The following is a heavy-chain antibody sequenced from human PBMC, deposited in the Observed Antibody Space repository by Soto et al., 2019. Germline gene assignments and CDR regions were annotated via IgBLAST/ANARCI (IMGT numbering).Heavy chain of an antibody. CDR3: VKPLVTSSWYPFDI. V-gene: IGHV3-9*01. CDR1: GFTFDDYA. CDR2: INWNSGGI. D-gene: IGHD6-13*01. J-gene: IGHJ4*02. Sequence: EVQLVESGGGLVQPGKSLRLSCAASGFTFDDYAMHWVRQAPGGGPEWVSGINWNSGGIGYADSVKGRFTISRDNAKNTLYLQMNSLKTEDTALYYCVKPLVTSSWYPFDIWGQGTLVTVSS.